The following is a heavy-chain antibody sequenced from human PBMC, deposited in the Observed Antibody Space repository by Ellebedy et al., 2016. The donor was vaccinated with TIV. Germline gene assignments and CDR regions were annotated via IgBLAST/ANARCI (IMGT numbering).Heavy chain of an antibody. CDR3: SRGPRASVRVGH. V-gene: IGHV4-34*01. Sequence: GSLRLSXAVYGGSFSGYFWSWIRQAPGKGLEWIGEINPSGGTNCNPFLESRVTISIDTSKNQFSLKLSSVTAADTAVYYCSRGPRASVRVGHWGQGSLVTVSS. D-gene: IGHD3-16*01. J-gene: IGHJ4*02. CDR2: INPSGGT. CDR1: GGSFSGYF.